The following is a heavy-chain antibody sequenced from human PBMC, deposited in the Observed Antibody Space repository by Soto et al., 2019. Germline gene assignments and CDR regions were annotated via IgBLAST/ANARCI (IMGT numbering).Heavy chain of an antibody. CDR2: ISCNSGSI. CDR3: AKDRSLYHSDYGTDV. Sequence: GGSLRLSCAASGFPFDDYAMHWVRQSPGKGLEWVSCISCNSGSIGYADSVKGRFTISRDNAKNSLYLQMNSLRAEDTDLSYCAKDRSLYHSDYGTDVWGQGTTVTVSS. CDR1: GFPFDDYA. V-gene: IGHV3-9*01. J-gene: IGHJ6*02.